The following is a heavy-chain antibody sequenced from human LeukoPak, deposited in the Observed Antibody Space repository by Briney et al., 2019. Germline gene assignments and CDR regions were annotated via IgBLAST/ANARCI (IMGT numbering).Heavy chain of an antibody. D-gene: IGHD2-15*01. V-gene: IGHV1-2*06. CDR3: ARGPGYCSGGSCKDEVGYYYYYYYMDV. CDR2: INPNSGGT. CDR1: GYTFTGYY. Sequence: GASVKVSCKASGYTFTGYYMHWVRQAPGQGLEWMGRINPNSGGTNYAQKLQGRVTMTRDTSISTAYMELSRLRSDDTAVYYCARGPGYCSGGSCKDEVGYYYYYYYMDVWGKGTTVTVSS. J-gene: IGHJ6*03.